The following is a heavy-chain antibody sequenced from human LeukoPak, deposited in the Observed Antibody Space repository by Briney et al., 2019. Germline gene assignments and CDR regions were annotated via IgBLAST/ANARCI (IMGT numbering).Heavy chain of an antibody. CDR1: GYTFDTYR. Sequence: ASVMVSFKASGYTFDTYRISWVRQAPGQGLEWMGLISVYDGNGISVQNFQGRVTMTTDTSTSTAYMELRSLRSDDSAAYFCGRLRDSNEGNCFDYWGQGTLLTVSS. V-gene: IGHV1-18*01. CDR2: ISVYDGNG. CDR3: GRLRDSNEGNCFDY. J-gene: IGHJ4*02. D-gene: IGHD1-1*01.